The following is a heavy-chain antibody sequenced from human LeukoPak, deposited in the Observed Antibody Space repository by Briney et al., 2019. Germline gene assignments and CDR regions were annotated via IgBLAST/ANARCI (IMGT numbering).Heavy chain of an antibody. Sequence: GGSLRLSCAASGFTFSSYAKSWVRQAPGKGLEWVSAISGSGGSTYYADSVKGRFTISRDNSKNTLYLQMNSLRAEDTAVYYCARDISGAPGGYWGQGTLVTVSS. J-gene: IGHJ4*02. CDR1: GFTFSSYA. D-gene: IGHD3-10*01. CDR2: ISGSGGST. V-gene: IGHV3-23*01. CDR3: ARDISGAPGGY.